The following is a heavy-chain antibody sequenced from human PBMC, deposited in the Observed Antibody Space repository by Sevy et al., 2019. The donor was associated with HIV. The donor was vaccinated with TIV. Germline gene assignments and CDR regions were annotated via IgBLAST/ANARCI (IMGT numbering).Heavy chain of an antibody. CDR2: LQYDGSNK. J-gene: IGHJ4*02. Sequence: GGSLRLSCAASGFSYSSYGMHWVRQAPGKGLEWVAYLQYDGSNKDYADSVKGRFTISRDNSKSTLDLQMNSLRVEATAVYYCVKEGGGEGGDHWGQGTLVTVSS. V-gene: IGHV3-30*02. CDR3: VKEGGGEGGDH. CDR1: GFSYSSYG. D-gene: IGHD2-21*01.